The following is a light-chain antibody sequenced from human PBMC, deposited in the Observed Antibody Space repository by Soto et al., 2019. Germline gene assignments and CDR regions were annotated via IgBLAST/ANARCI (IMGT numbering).Light chain of an antibody. J-gene: IGKJ1*01. V-gene: IGKV3-15*01. CDR2: GAS. CDR1: QSVTNSY. Sequence: EIVMTQSPVILSVSPGERATLSCRASQSVTNSYLAWYQQKPGQAPRLLIFGASTRAAGIPARFSGSGSGTEFTLTISSLQSEDFAVYYCQQYSSSGTFGQGTKVDIK. CDR3: QQYSSSGT.